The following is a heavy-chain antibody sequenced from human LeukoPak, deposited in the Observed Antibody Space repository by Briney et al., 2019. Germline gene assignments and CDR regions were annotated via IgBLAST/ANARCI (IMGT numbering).Heavy chain of an antibody. D-gene: IGHD4-17*01. CDR2: VRPGDSAR. J-gene: IGHJ4*02. V-gene: IGHV3-48*02. CDR1: GFTFSNYP. CDR3: ATDSHYAFDF. Sequence: GGSLRLSCAAFGFTFSNYPMNWVRQAPGKGLEWVSNVRPGDSARSYADSVRGRFTISRDDAKNSLYLQMNSLRDEDTAVYYCATDSHYAFDFWGLGTLVTVSS.